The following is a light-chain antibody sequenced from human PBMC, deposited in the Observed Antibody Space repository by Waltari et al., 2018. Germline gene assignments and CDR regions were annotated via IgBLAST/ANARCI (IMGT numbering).Light chain of an antibody. Sequence: DIQMTQSPSSLSASVGDRVTISCRASKSISTYLNWYQQRPGKAPTLLISAASNLQSGVQSRFSGSGSGTDFTLTISSLHPEDVASYYCQQSYSSPQTFGQGTKV. CDR3: QQSYSSPQT. CDR1: KSISTY. J-gene: IGKJ1*01. CDR2: AAS. V-gene: IGKV1-39*01.